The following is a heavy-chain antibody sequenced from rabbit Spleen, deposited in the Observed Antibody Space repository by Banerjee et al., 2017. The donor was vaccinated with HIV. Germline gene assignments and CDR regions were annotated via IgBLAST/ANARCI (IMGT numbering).Heavy chain of an antibody. CDR2: INAVNSGTT. CDR3: ARFYAGYGDFGFAAM. CDR1: GIDFSIRYY. J-gene: IGHJ4*01. V-gene: IGHV1S40*01. D-gene: IGHD7-1*01. Sequence: QSLEESGGDLVKPGGSLTLTCTASGIDFSIRYYMCWVRQAPGKGLEWIACINAVNSGTTYYANWAKGRFTISKTSSTTVTLQMTSLTAADTATYFCARFYAGYGDFGFAAMWGQGTLVTVS.